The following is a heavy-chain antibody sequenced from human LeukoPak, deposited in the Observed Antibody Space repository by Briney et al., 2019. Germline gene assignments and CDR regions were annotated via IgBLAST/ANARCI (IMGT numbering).Heavy chain of an antibody. J-gene: IGHJ3*02. CDR2: IIPIFGTA. D-gene: IGHD3-22*01. V-gene: IGHV1-69*01. CDR1: GGTFSSYA. Sequence: ASVKVSCKASGGTFSSYAISWVRQAPGQGLEWMGGIIPIFGTANYAQNFQGRVTITADESTSTAYMELNSLTFEDTAVYYCARSGSPKEIVVVSGGFDIWGQGTMVTVSS. CDR3: ARSGSPKEIVVVSGGFDI.